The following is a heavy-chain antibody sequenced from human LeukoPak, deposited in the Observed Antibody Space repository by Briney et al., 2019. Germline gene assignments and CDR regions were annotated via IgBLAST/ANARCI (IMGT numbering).Heavy chain of an antibody. D-gene: IGHD3-22*01. CDR2: IYYSGST. CDR3: ARYTYDSSGYYFMYY. Sequence: SETLSLTCTVSGGSISSGGYYWSWIRQHPGKGLEWIGYIYYSGSTYYNPSLKSRVTISVDTSKNQFSLKLSSVTAADTAVYYCARYTYDSSGYYFMYYWGQGTLVTVSS. V-gene: IGHV4-31*03. CDR1: GGSISSGGYY. J-gene: IGHJ4*02.